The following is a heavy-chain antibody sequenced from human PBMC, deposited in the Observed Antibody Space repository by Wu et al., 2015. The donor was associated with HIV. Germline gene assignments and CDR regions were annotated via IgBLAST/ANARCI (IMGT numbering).Heavy chain of an antibody. V-gene: IGHV1-18*01. CDR1: GYSFINYG. D-gene: IGHD3-9*01. CDR3: ARGPYYDILTGGYYGMDV. J-gene: IGHJ6*02. Sequence: QVQLVQSGAEVKKPGASVKVSCKASGYSFINYGLSWVRQAPGQGLEWMGWISTYNGNTNYVQKFQGRVTMTTDTSTSTAYMELRSLRSDDTAVYYCARGPYYDILTGGYYGMDVVGPRDHGHRLL. CDR2: ISTYNGNT.